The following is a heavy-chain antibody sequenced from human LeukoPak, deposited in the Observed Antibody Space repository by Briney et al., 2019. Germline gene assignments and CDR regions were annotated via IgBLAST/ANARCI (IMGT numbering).Heavy chain of an antibody. CDR3: ANFPSLLHY. V-gene: IGHV3-23*01. J-gene: IGHJ4*02. D-gene: IGHD2-2*01. CDR2: ITGSGVDT. Sequence: GGSLRLSCAASGFTFSSYAMSWVRQAPGKGLEWVSAITGSGVDTYYADSVKGRFTISRDNSKNTLYLQVNSLGAEDTAVYYCANFPSLLHYWGQGTLVTVSS. CDR1: GFTFSSYA.